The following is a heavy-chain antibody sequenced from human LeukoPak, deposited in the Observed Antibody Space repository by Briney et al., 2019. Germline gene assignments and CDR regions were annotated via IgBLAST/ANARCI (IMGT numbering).Heavy chain of an antibody. D-gene: IGHD3-22*01. J-gene: IGHJ4*02. CDR2: ISGSGGST. CDR1: GFTFSSNV. CDR3: AKGDSSGYYYYFDY. Sequence: GGSLRLSCAASGFTFSSNVMSWVRQAPGKGLEWVSSISGSGGSTYYADSVKGRFTISRDNAKNSLYLQMNSLRAEDMALYYCAKGDSSGYYYYFDYWGQGTLVTVSS. V-gene: IGHV3-23*01.